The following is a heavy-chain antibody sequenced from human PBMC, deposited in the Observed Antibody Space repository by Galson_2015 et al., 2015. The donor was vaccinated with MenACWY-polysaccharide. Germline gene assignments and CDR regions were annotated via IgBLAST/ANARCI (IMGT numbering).Heavy chain of an antibody. V-gene: IGHV1-69*04. Sequence: SVKVSCKASGVTFSSSGVTWVRQAPGQGLEWVGRIIPILDAADSAQRFQGRLTITADKSTSTAYMELSGLRSDDTAVYYCARARLRTTTVVTPDY. CDR3: ARARLRTTTVVTPDY. CDR2: IIPILDAA. CDR1: GVTFSSSG. J-gene: IGHJ4*01. D-gene: IGHD3-22*01.